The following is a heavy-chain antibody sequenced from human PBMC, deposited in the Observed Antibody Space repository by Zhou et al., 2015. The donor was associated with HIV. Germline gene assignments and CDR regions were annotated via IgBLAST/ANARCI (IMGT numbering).Heavy chain of an antibody. V-gene: IGHV1-69*01. CDR2: IIPIFGTA. D-gene: IGHD2-2*01. J-gene: IGHJ5*02. CDR3: ARGLRYCSSTSCYLYWFDP. CDR1: GGTFSSYA. Sequence: QVQLVQSGAEVKKPGSSVKVSCKASGGTFSSYAISWVRQAPGQGLEWMGGIIPIFGTANYAQKFQGRVTITADESTSTAYMELSSLRSEDTAVYYCARGLRYCSSTSCYLYWFDPWGQGTLVTVSS.